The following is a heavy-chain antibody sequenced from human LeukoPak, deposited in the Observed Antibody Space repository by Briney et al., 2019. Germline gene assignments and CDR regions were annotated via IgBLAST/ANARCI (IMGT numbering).Heavy chain of an antibody. CDR2: IYSSGST. J-gene: IGHJ4*02. CDR1: GGSISGYY. Sequence: SETLSLTCTVSGGSISGYYWSWIRQPAGKGLEWIGRIYSSGSTNYDPSFKSRVTISVDTSRNQFSLQLSSVTAADTAVYYCARTSHPHGSSWLFDYWGQGTLVTVSS. CDR3: ARTSHPHGSSWLFDY. V-gene: IGHV4-4*07. D-gene: IGHD6-13*01.